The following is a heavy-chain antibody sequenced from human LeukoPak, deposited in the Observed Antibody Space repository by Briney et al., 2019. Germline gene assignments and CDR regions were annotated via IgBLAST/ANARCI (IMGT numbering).Heavy chain of an antibody. CDR2: FDPEDGET. J-gene: IGHJ4*02. D-gene: IGHD6-19*01. CDR1: GYTLTELS. V-gene: IGHV1-24*01. CDR3: ATVVAVAGRQRLGDY. Sequence: GASVKVSCKVSGYTLTELSMHWVRQAPGKGLEWMGGFDPEDGETIYAQKFQGRVTMTEDTSTDTAYMELSSLRSEDTAVYYCATVVAVAGRQRLGDYWGQGTLVTVSS.